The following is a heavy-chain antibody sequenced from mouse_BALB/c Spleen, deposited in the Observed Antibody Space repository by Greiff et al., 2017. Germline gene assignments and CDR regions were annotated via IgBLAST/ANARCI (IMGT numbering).Heavy chain of an antibody. Sequence: VQLQQSGAELVRSGASVKLSCTASGFNIKDYYMHWVKQRPEQGLEWIGWIDPENGDTEYAPKFQGKATMTADTSSNTAYLQLSSLTSEDTAVYYCNARGTTVEQYAMDDWGQGTSVTVSA. CDR3: NARGTTVEQYAMDD. CDR2: IDPENGDT. D-gene: IGHD1-1*01. J-gene: IGHJ4*01. V-gene: IGHV14-4*02. CDR1: GFNIKDYY.